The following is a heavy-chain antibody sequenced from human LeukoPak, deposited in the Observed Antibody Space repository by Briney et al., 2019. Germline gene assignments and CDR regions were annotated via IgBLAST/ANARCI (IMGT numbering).Heavy chain of an antibody. V-gene: IGHV3-30*02. D-gene: IGHD6-6*01. Sequence: GGSLRLSCAASGFTFSSNGMHWVRQAPGKGLECVAFIQDDGNNKKYADSVKGRFTISRDNSKNTLYLQMNSLRAEDTAVYYCARDWGTSSLYLVNWGQGTLVTVSS. CDR1: GFTFSSNG. CDR2: IQDDGNNK. CDR3: ARDWGTSSLYLVN. J-gene: IGHJ4*02.